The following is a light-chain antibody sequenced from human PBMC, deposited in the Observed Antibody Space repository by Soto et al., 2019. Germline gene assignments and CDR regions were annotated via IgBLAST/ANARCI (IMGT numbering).Light chain of an antibody. J-gene: IGKJ1*01. Sequence: AIQMTQSPSSLSASVGDRVNITCRTSQGIRNVLGWFQQKPGKAPKLLINAASNLQSGVPSRLNGTGSGTYFTLTISSLQSEDFETYYCLQDDNYPRTFGQGTKVEIK. CDR2: AAS. CDR1: QGIRNV. CDR3: LQDDNYPRT. V-gene: IGKV1-6*01.